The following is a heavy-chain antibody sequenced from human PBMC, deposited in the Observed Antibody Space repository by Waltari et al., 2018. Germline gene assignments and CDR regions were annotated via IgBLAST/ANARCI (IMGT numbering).Heavy chain of an antibody. CDR1: GGSISKGDNY. CDR3: ARTMITFGGVIALDAFDI. V-gene: IGHV4-30-4*01. D-gene: IGHD3-16*02. J-gene: IGHJ3*02. Sequence: QVQLQESGPGLLKPSQTLSLTCTVSGGSISKGDNYWRWIRQTPGKGLEWIGYIYYSGSTYYNPSLKSRVTISVDTSKNQFSLKLSSVTAADTAVYYCARTMITFGGVIALDAFDIWGQGTMVTVSS. CDR2: IYYSGST.